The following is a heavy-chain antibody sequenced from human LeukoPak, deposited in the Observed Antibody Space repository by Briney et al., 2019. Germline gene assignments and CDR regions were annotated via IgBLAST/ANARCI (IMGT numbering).Heavy chain of an antibody. Sequence: PGGSLRLSCAASGFTFSSYAMHWVRQAPGKGLEWVAVISYDGSNKYYADSVKGRFTISIDNPKNTLYLQMNSLRAEDTAVYYCARDHPILRAVAGIDYWGQGTLVTVSS. CDR1: GFTFSSYA. J-gene: IGHJ4*02. CDR3: ARDHPILRAVAGIDY. CDR2: ISYDGSNK. D-gene: IGHD6-19*01. V-gene: IGHV3-30-3*01.